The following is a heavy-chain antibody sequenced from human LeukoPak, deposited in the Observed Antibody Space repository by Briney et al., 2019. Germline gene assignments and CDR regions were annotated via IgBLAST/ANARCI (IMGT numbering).Heavy chain of an antibody. D-gene: IGHD3-10*01. J-gene: IGHJ4*02. CDR1: GYSISSGYY. V-gene: IGHV4-38-2*02. CDR2: IYHSGST. CDR3: ARDSRFGEGEIDY. Sequence: PSETLSLTCAVSGYSISSGYYWGWIRQPPGKGLEWIGSIYHSGSTYYNPSLKSRVTISVDTFKNQFSLKLSSVTAADTAVYYCARDSRFGEGEIDYWGQGTLVTVSS.